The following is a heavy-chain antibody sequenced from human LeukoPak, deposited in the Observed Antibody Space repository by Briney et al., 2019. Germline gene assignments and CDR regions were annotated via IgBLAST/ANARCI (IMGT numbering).Heavy chain of an antibody. CDR1: GFIFSNYW. V-gene: IGHV3-7*03. Sequence: GGSLRLSCEGSGFIFSNYWMSWVRQAPGKGLEWVANIQQHGSETYYGDSVKGRFTISRDNSKNTLYLQMNSLRAEDTAVYYCARTLWGWYGGWFDPWGQGTLVTVSS. D-gene: IGHD6-19*01. CDR2: IQQHGSET. J-gene: IGHJ5*02. CDR3: ARTLWGWYGGWFDP.